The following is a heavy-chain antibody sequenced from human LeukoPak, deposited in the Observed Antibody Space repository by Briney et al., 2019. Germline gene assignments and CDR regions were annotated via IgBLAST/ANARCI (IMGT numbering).Heavy chain of an antibody. CDR2: IDHNGRKT. CDR1: GFIFSNYG. V-gene: IGHV3-30*12. CDR3: ARALAFFALSL. D-gene: IGHD3/OR15-3a*01. Sequence: HPGRSLRLSCAAYGFIFSNYGMHWLRQAPGKGPEWVTGIDHNGRKTYYADSVKGRFTLSRDDSKSTLYLQMNSLRSEDTAVYYCARALAFFALSLGGQGTLVTVSS. J-gene: IGHJ4*02.